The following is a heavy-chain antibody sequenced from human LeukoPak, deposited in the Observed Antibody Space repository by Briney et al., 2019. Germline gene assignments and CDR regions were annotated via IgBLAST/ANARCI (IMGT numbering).Heavy chain of an antibody. V-gene: IGHV4-59*01. CDR1: GGSISSYY. CDR2: IYYSGST. D-gene: IGHD2/OR15-2a*01. Sequence: SETLSLTCTASGGSISSYYWSWIRQPPGKGLEWVGYIYYSGSTNYNPSLKSRVTISVDTSKNQFSLKLSAVTAADTAVYYCAREGIGFDYWGQGTLVTVSS. J-gene: IGHJ4*02. CDR3: AREGIGFDY.